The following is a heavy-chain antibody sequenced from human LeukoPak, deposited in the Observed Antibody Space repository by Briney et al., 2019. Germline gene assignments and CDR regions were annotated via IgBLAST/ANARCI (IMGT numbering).Heavy chain of an antibody. J-gene: IGHJ6*03. CDR1: GGTFSSYA. CDR2: IIPIFGTA. V-gene: IGHV1-69*13. CDR3: ARTIFVDSYYYYMDV. D-gene: IGHD3-3*01. Sequence: SVKVSCKASGGTFSSYAISWVRQAPGQGLEWMGGIIPIFGTASYAQKFQGRVTITADESTSTAYMELSSLRSEDTAVYYCARTIFVDSYYYYMDVWGKGTTVTISS.